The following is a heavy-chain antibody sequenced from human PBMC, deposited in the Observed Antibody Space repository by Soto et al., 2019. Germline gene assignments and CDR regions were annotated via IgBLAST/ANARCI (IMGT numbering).Heavy chain of an antibody. V-gene: IGHV1-3*01. CDR3: ASSHLNYYYYYGMDV. CDR2: INAGNGNT. J-gene: IGHJ6*02. D-gene: IGHD3-3*02. Sequence: APGQRLEWMGWINAGNGNTKYSQKFQGRVTITRDTSASTAYMELSSLRSEDTAVYYCASSHLNYYYYYGMDVWGQGTTVTVSS.